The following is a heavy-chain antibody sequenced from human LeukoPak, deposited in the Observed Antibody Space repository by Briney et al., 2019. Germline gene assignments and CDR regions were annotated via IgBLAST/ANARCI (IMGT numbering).Heavy chain of an antibody. CDR3: ASPPGGFGAYFILY. Sequence: PSETLSLTCTVSGGSISSSSYYWGWLRQPPGKGLEWIGSIYYSGSTYYNPSLKSRVTISVDTSKNQFSLKLSSVTAADTAVYYCASPPGGFGAYFILYWGQGTLVTVSS. J-gene: IGHJ4*02. CDR2: IYYSGST. V-gene: IGHV4-39*01. D-gene: IGHD3-10*01. CDR1: GGSISSSSYY.